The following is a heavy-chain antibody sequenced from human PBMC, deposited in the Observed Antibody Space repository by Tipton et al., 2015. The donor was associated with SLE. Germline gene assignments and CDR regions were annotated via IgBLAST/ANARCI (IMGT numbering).Heavy chain of an antibody. CDR1: GGSISSYY. J-gene: IGHJ4*02. V-gene: IGHV4-59*04. D-gene: IGHD2-21*01. CDR2: IYHSGST. Sequence: TLSLTCTVSGGSISSYYWGWIRQPPGKGLEWIGSIYHSGSTYYNPSLKSRVTMSVDTSRNQFSLKLNAVTAADTAVYYCARSCGADCPVDYWGQGMLVTVSS. CDR3: ARSCGADCPVDY.